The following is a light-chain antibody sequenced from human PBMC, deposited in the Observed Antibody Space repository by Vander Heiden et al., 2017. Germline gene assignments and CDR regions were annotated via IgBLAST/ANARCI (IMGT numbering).Light chain of an antibody. V-gene: IGLV10-54*01. J-gene: IGLJ3*02. CDR1: SNNVGNQG. CDR2: RNN. Sequence: QAGLTQPPSVSKDLRQTATLTCTGNSNNVGNQGAAWLHQHQGHPPKLLSYRNNSRPSGISERFSASRSGNTASLSITGLQPEDEADYYCSAWDSSLSTRVFGGGTKLTVL. CDR3: SAWDSSLSTRV.